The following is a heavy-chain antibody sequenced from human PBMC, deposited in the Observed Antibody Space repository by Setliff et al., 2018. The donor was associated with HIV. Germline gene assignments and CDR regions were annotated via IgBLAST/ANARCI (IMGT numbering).Heavy chain of an antibody. Sequence: SETLSLTCTVSGGSISSYYWSWIRQPPGKGLEWIGNIYSSGSTNYNPSLKSRVTISVDTSKNQFSLKLSSVTAADTAVYYCAREVVATVTNDYWGQGTLVTVSS. V-gene: IGHV4-59*12. D-gene: IGHD5-12*01. CDR3: AREVVATVTNDY. CDR2: IYSSGST. J-gene: IGHJ4*02. CDR1: GGSISSYY.